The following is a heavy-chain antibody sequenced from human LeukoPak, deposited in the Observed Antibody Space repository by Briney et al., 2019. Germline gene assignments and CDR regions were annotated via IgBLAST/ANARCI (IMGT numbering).Heavy chain of an antibody. CDR3: ARDHRYFDWLFYDY. J-gene: IGHJ4*02. CDR2: IIPIFGTA. D-gene: IGHD3-9*01. CDR1: GGTFSSYA. V-gene: IGHV1-69*13. Sequence: SVKVSCKASGGTFSSYAISWVRQAPGQGLEWMGGIIPIFGTANYAQKFQGRVTITADESTSTAYMELRSLRSDDTAVYYCARDHRYFDWLFYDYWGQGTLVTVSS.